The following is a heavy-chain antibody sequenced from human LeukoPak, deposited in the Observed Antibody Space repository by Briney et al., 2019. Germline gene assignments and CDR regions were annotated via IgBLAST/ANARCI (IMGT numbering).Heavy chain of an antibody. CDR2: TYTSGST. D-gene: IGHD6-19*01. V-gene: IGHV4-4*07. CDR3: ARGVAVAGTYYYGMDV. J-gene: IGHJ6*02. CDR1: GGSISSYY. Sequence: PSETLSLTCTVSGGSISSYYWSWIRQPAGKGLEWIGRTYTSGSTNYNPSLKSRVTTSVDTSKNQFSLKLSSVTAADTAVYYCARGVAVAGTYYYGMDVWGQGTTVTVSS.